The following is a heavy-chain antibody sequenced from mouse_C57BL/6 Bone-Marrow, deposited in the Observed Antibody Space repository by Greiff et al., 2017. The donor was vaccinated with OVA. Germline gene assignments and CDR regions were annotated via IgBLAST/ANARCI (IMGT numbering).Heavy chain of an antibody. D-gene: IGHD3-2*02. J-gene: IGHJ2*01. Sequence: SGFTFSSYGMSWVRQTPDKRLEWVATISSGGSYTYYPDSVKGRFTISRDNAKNTLYLQMSSLKSEDTAMYYCARQGWAFFDYWGQGTTLTVSS. CDR1: GFTFSSYG. CDR3: ARQGWAFFDY. V-gene: IGHV5-6*01. CDR2: ISSGGSYT.